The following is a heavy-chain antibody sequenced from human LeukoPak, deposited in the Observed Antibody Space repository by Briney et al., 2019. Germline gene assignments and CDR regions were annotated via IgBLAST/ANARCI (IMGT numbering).Heavy chain of an antibody. CDR1: GFSFSSTW. CDR3: AREGDGYNSPIDY. D-gene: IGHD5-24*01. Sequence: PGGSLRLSCAASGFSFSSTWMHWVRQPPGKGLVWVARITSDGTSTTYAESVKGRFTISRDNAKNTLFLQMNSLRAEDTAVYYCAREGDGYNSPIDYWGQGTLVTVSS. CDR2: ITSDGTST. V-gene: IGHV3-74*03. J-gene: IGHJ4*02.